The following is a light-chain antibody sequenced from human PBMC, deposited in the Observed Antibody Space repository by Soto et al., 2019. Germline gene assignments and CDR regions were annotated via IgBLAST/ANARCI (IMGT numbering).Light chain of an antibody. CDR2: GAS. CDR3: QQGHNWPLT. J-gene: IGKJ2*01. V-gene: IGKV3-15*01. CDR1: QSINSE. Sequence: EIVITQSPATLSLSPGERAALSCRAGQSINSELAWYQQKPGQPPRLLIYGASTRATGVPARFTGSESGSEFTLTISGLQSEDFAVYYCQQGHNWPLTFGQGTRLEI.